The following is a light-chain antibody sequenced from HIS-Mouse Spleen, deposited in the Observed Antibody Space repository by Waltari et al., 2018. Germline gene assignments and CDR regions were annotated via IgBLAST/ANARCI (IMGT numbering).Light chain of an antibody. V-gene: IGLV3-21*03. CDR2: DDR. J-gene: IGLJ2*01. CDR3: QVWDSSSDHVV. Sequence: SYVLTQPPSVSVAPGKTARITCGGNNLGSKRVHWYQQKPGQAPVLVVYDDRDRPSGIPERFSGSNSGNTATLTISRVEAGDEADYYCQVWDSSSDHVVFGGGTKLTVL. CDR1: NLGSKR.